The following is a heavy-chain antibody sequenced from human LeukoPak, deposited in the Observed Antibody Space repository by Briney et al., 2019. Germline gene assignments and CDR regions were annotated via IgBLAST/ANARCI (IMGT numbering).Heavy chain of an antibody. CDR3: ATDLNYYDSSGSGDY. V-gene: IGHV1-58*02. J-gene: IGHJ4*02. CDR2: IVVGSGNT. Sequence: SVKVSCKASGFTFTSSAMQWVRQARGQRLEWIGWIVVGSGNTNYAQKFQERVTITRDMSTSTAYMELTSLRSEDTAVYYCATDLNYYDSSGSGDYWGQGTLVTVSS. D-gene: IGHD3-22*01. CDR1: GFTFTSSA.